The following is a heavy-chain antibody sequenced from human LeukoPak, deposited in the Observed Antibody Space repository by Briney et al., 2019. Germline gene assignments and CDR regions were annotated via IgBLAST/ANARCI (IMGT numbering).Heavy chain of an antibody. CDR1: GYTFTSYG. V-gene: IGHV1-18*01. CDR3: ARMGSWNYVSRLQPPFTDDY. J-gene: IGHJ4*02. CDR2: ISAYNGNT. Sequence: ASVKVSCKASGYTFTSYGISWVRQAPGQGLEWMGWISAYNGNTNYAQKFQGRVTITADESTSTAYMELSSLRSEDTAVYYCARMGSWNYVSRLQPPFTDDYWGQGTLVTVSS. D-gene: IGHD1-7*01.